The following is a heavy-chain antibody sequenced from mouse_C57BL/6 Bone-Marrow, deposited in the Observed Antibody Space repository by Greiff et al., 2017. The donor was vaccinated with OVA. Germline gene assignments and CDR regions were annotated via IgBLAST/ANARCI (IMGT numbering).Heavy chain of an antibody. CDR1: GFTFSDYG. Sequence: EVKLVESGGGLVKPGGSLKLSCAASGFTFSDYGMHWVRQAPEKGLEWVAYISSGSSTIYDADTVKGRFTISRDNAKNTLFLQRTSLRSEDTAMYYCARALDYWGKGTTLTVSS. V-gene: IGHV5-17*01. CDR2: ISSGSSTI. CDR3: ARALDY. J-gene: IGHJ2*01.